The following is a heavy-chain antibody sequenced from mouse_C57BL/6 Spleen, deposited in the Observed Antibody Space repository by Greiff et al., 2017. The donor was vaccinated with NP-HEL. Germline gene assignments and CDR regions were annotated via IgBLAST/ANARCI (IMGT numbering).Heavy chain of an antibody. CDR2: INPSTGGT. V-gene: IGHV1-42*01. J-gene: IGHJ2*01. Sequence: EVQLQQSGPELVKPGASVKISCKASGYSFTGYYMNWVKQSPEKSLEWIGEINPSTGGTTYNQKFKAKATLTVDKSSSTAYMQLKSLTSEDSAVYYCARSKYDSLFDYWGQGTTLTVSS. CDR3: ARSKYDSLFDY. D-gene: IGHD2-4*01. CDR1: GYSFTGYY.